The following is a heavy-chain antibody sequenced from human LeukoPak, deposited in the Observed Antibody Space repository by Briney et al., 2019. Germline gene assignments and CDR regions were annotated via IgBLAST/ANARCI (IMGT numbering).Heavy chain of an antibody. Sequence: SETLSLTCTVSGGSLSDYYWTWIRQPPGEGLEWIGYIHYSGSTNYNPSLKSRVTISVDTSKNQFSLKLSSVAAADTAVYYCARHFYGDSYDAFDIWGQGTMVTVSS. J-gene: IGHJ3*02. CDR1: GGSLSDYY. V-gene: IGHV4-59*01. CDR2: IHYSGST. CDR3: ARHFYGDSYDAFDI. D-gene: IGHD4-17*01.